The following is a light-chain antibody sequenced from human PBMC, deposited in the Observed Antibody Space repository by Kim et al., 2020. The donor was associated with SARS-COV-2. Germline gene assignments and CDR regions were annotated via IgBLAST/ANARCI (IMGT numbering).Light chain of an antibody. V-gene: IGLV1-44*01. CDR3: ATWDDSLDGWV. J-gene: IGLJ3*02. Sequence: ELTQPPSASGAPGQRVTISCSGSSSNIGTNTVNWYQQLPGTAPKLLMYSNKNRPSGVPDRFSGSKSGTSASLAISGVQSEDEAAYYCATWDDSLDGWVFGGGTQLTVL. CDR2: SNK. CDR1: SSNIGTNT.